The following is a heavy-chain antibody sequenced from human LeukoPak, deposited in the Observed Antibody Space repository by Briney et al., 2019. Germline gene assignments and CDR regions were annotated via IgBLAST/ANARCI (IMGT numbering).Heavy chain of an antibody. CDR2: IKEDGSEK. Sequence: GGSLRLSCAASGFIFSGAWMSWVRQAPGKGLEWVANIKEDGSEKDYVDSVIGRFTISRDNAKNSVYPQMNSLRAEDTAVYYCARIMNSSPDYWGQGTLVTVSS. J-gene: IGHJ4*02. CDR1: GFIFSGAW. V-gene: IGHV3-7*01. D-gene: IGHD6-13*01. CDR3: ARIMNSSPDY.